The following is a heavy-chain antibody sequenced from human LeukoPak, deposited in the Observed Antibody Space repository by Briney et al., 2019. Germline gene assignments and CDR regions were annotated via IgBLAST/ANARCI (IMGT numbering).Heavy chain of an antibody. Sequence: SVKVSCKASGGTFSSYAISWVRQAPGQGLEWMGRIIPILGIANYAQKFQGRVTITADKSTSTAYMELSSPRSEDTAVYYCASLRRGIAAAGGDYWGQGTLVTVSS. V-gene: IGHV1-69*04. CDR3: ASLRRGIAAAGGDY. D-gene: IGHD6-13*01. CDR2: IIPILGIA. J-gene: IGHJ4*02. CDR1: GGTFSSYA.